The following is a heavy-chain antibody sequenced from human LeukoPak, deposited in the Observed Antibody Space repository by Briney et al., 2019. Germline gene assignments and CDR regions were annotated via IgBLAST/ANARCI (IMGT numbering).Heavy chain of an antibody. Sequence: SETLSLTCTVSGVSISRYYWSWVRQPPGKGLEWIGSVHYSGNTNYNPSLKSRVTISVDTSNNQFSLKLSSVTAADTAVYYCARHFDHVGSGIYEYWGQGTLVTVSS. CDR3: ARHFDHVGSGIYEY. CDR2: VHYSGNT. D-gene: IGHD3-10*01. V-gene: IGHV4-59*08. J-gene: IGHJ4*02. CDR1: GVSISRYY.